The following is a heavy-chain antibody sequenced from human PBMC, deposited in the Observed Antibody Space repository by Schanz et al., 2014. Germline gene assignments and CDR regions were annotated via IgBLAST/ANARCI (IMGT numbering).Heavy chain of an antibody. CDR3: ASSGAGYSSSWDFDY. CDR1: RSTFSSYT. Sequence: QVQLVQSGAEVKKPGSSVKVSCKASRSTFSSYTISWVRQARGQGLEWMGWIIPILGIANYAQKFQGRVTITADKSTFTAYMDVSSLRSEDTAVYYCASSGAGYSSSWDFDYWGQGTLVTVSS. J-gene: IGHJ4*02. D-gene: IGHD6-13*01. V-gene: IGHV1-69*02. CDR2: IIPILGIA.